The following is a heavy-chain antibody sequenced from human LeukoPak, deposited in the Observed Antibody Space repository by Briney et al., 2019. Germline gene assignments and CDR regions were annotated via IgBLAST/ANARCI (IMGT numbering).Heavy chain of an antibody. CDR2: INSDGSTT. D-gene: IGHD6-13*01. CDR3: ARGSSGYSTT. CDR1: GFTLSSYW. V-gene: IGHV3-74*01. J-gene: IGHJ5*02. Sequence: GGSLRLSCAASGFTLSSYWMHWVRQAPGKGLVWVSRINSDGSTTNYADSVQGRFSISRDNAKNTLYLQMNSLRAEDTAVYYRARGSSGYSTTWGQGTLVTVSS.